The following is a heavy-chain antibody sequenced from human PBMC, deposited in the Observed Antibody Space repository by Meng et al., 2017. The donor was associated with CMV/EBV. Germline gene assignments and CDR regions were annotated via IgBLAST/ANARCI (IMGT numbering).Heavy chain of an antibody. CDR2: IIPIFGTA. Sequence: SVKVSCKASGGTFSSYAISWVRQAPGQGLEWMGGIIPIFGTANYAQKFQGRVTITTDESTSTAYMELSSLRSEDTAVYYCARADIVVVPAAPRFRYYYGMDVWGQGTTVTVSS. CDR1: GGTFSSYA. V-gene: IGHV1-69*05. CDR3: ARADIVVVPAAPRFRYYYGMDV. D-gene: IGHD2-2*01. J-gene: IGHJ6*02.